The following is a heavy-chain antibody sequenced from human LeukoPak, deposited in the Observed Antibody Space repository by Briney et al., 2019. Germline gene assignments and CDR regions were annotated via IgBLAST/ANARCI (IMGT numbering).Heavy chain of an antibody. J-gene: IGHJ4*02. V-gene: IGHV3-7*03. D-gene: IGHD6-19*01. CDR3: TADSGWSFAW. CDR1: GFTFDVYG. Sequence: GGSLRLSCAASGFTFDVYGMSWVRQAPGKGPEWVANIKYDGREKYYVDSVKGRFSISRDNAKNSLYLQMNSLRADDTAVYYCTADSGWSFAWWGQGTLVTVSS. CDR2: IKYDGREK.